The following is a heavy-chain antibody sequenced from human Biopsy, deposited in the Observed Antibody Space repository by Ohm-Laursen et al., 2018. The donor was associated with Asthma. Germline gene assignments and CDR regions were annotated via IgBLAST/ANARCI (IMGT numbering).Heavy chain of an antibody. J-gene: IGHJ4*02. CDR2: ISFDGTTT. V-gene: IGHV3-74*01. Sequence: SLRLSCAASGLTFSRYWMHWARQAPGKGLAWVSRISFDGTTTTYADSVRGRITISRDNAKNTLYLQMNSQRAEDTSVYYCLHGAEVGGQGILVSVSS. D-gene: IGHD4-17*01. CDR3: LHGAEV. CDR1: GLTFSRYW.